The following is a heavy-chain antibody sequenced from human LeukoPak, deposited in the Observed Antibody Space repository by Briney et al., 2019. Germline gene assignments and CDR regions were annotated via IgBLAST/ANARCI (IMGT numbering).Heavy chain of an antibody. CDR2: IYYSGST. CDR3: ARIVRGVISPDDAFDI. D-gene: IGHD3-10*01. CDR1: GGSISSYY. Sequence: SETLSLTCTVSGGSISSYYWSWIRQPPGKGLEWIGYIYYSGSTNYNPSLKSRVTISVDTSKNQFSLKPSSVTAADTAVYYCARIVRGVISPDDAFDIWGQGTMVTVSS. J-gene: IGHJ3*02. V-gene: IGHV4-59*01.